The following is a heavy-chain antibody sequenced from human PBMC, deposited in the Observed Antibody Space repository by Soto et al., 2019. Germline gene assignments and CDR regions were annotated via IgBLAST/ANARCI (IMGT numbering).Heavy chain of an antibody. D-gene: IGHD3-22*01. CDR1: GFTFDDYA. CDR2: ISWNSDTI. Sequence: DVQLVESGGGLVQPGRSLRLSCAASGFTFDDYAMHWVRQTPGKGLEWVSGISWNSDTIDYADSVKGRFTIPRNNAQNSIYLKMNSLDHEDTALYYCANDKKVSMTLVFPGEYALDTWGQGKMVTVSS. V-gene: IGHV3-9*01. CDR3: ANDKKVSMTLVFPGEYALDT. J-gene: IGHJ3*02.